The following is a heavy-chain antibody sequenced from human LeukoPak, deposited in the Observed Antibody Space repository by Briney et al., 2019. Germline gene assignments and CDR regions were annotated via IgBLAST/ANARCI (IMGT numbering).Heavy chain of an antibody. CDR2: INHSGST. J-gene: IGHJ4*02. V-gene: IGHV4-34*01. CDR3: ARGPMIVVVSHFDY. Sequence: SETLSLTCAVYGGSFSGYYWSWIRQPPGKGLEWIGEINHSGSTNYNPSLKSRVTISVDTSKNQFSLKLSSVTAADTAVYYCARGPMIVVVSHFDYWGQGTLVTVSS. CDR1: GGSFSGYY. D-gene: IGHD3-22*01.